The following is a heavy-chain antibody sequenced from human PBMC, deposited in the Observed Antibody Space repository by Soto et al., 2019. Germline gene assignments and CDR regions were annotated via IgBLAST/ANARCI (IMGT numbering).Heavy chain of an antibody. Sequence: GEALKISCKGSGYSFTRYWIAGVGQMPGRGREGMAMVYPGDSDIRYSPSSQGQVTISADKSTSTAYLQWSSLKASDTAMYYCAKAAQYSTDYFDYWGQGTLVTVSS. CDR1: GYSFTRYW. V-gene: IGHV5-51*01. J-gene: IGHJ4*02. CDR2: VYPGDSDI. CDR3: AKAAQYSTDYFDY. D-gene: IGHD5-12*01.